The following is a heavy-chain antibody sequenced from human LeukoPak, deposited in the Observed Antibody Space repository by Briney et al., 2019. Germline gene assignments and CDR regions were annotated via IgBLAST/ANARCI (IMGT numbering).Heavy chain of an antibody. D-gene: IGHD3-16*02. J-gene: IGHJ4*02. CDR2: IFYSGST. V-gene: IGHV4-39*07. CDR1: GDSISSTTYY. Sequence: PSETLSLTCAVSGDSISSTTYYWGWLRQPPGKGLEWIASIFYSGSTYYNPSLKSRVTISVDTSKNQFSLKLSSVTAADTAVYYCARDLGWELSHYFDYWGQGTLVTVSS. CDR3: ARDLGWELSHYFDY.